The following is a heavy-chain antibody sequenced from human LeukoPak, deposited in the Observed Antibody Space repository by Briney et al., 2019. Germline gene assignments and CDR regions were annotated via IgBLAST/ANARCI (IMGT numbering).Heavy chain of an antibody. CDR3: ARAQLTHNGIVVVPAAMKNYYYYGMDV. CDR1: GGSFSGYY. D-gene: IGHD2-2*01. CDR2: INHSGST. J-gene: IGHJ6*04. Sequence: PSETLSLTCAVYGGSFSGYYWSWIRQPPGKGLEWIGEINHSGSTNYNPSLKSRVTISVDTSKNQFSLKLSSVTAADTAVYYCARAQLTHNGIVVVPAAMKNYYYYGMDVWGKGTTVTVSS. V-gene: IGHV4-34*01.